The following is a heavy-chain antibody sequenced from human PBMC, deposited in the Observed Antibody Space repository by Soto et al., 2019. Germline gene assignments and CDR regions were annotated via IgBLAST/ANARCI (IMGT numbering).Heavy chain of an antibody. J-gene: IGHJ3*02. CDR3: ARGIAVAPGAFDI. CDR2: SRNKANSYTT. Sequence: PGGSLSLSCAASGFTFSDHYMDWVRQAPGKGLEWVARSRNKANSYTTEYAAPVKGRVTISRDDSKNSLYLQMNSLKTEDTAVYYCARGIAVAPGAFDIWGQGT. V-gene: IGHV3-72*01. CDR1: GFTFSDHY. D-gene: IGHD6-19*01.